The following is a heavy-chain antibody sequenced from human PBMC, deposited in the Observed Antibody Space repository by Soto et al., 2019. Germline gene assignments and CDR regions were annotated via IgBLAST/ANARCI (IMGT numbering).Heavy chain of an antibody. CDR3: ARERYCSGDWCNSGSSSPVYYMDV. D-gene: IGHD2-15*01. CDR1: GFTFANYW. V-gene: IGHV3-7*01. CDR2: IKQDRSEK. Sequence: EVHLVESGGSWVQPGGSLRLSCTASGFTFANYWMTWVRQAPGKGLEWVANIKQDRSEKYYVDSVKGRFTISRDNAKNSLYLQMNTLRAEDTAVYYCARERYCSGDWCNSGSSSPVYYMDVWGKGTTVTVSS. J-gene: IGHJ6*03.